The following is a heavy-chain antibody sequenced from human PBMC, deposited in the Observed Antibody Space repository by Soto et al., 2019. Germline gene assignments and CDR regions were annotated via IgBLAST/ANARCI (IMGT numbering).Heavy chain of an antibody. CDR2: ISAYNGNT. CDR3: ASSYCGGDCYSVYYYYGMDV. Sequence: QVQLVQSGAEVKKPGASVKVSCKASGYTFTSYGISWVRQAPGQGLEWMGWISAYNGNTNYAQKLQGRVTMTTDTSTSTAYMVLRSLTSDDTAVYYCASSYCGGDCYSVYYYYGMDVWGQGTTVTVSS. V-gene: IGHV1-18*01. D-gene: IGHD2-21*02. J-gene: IGHJ6*02. CDR1: GYTFTSYG.